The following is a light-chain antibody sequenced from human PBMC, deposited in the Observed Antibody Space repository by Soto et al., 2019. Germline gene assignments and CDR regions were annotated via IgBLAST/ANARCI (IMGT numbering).Light chain of an antibody. Sequence: QSALTQPRSLSGSPGQSVTISCTGTSSDVGGFNYVSWYQQHPGKAPKLVIYDVSKRPSGVPDRFSGSKSGNTASLTISGLQAEDEADYYCCSYAGSYTGVFGGGTKLTVL. CDR2: DVS. CDR3: CSYAGSYTGV. V-gene: IGLV2-11*01. CDR1: SSDVGGFNY. J-gene: IGLJ3*02.